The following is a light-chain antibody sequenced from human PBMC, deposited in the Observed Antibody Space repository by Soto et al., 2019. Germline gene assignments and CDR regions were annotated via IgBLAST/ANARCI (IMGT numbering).Light chain of an antibody. CDR3: SSYTTTSTLM. V-gene: IGLV2-14*01. CDR2: VVR. Sequence: QSVLTQPASVSGSPGQSITIACTGTNRDVGSYNLVSWYQQRPGEAPKLIISVVRNRPSGISYRFTGSKSGNTASLTISGLQAEDEADYYCSSYTTTSTLMFGGGTKLTVL. CDR1: NRDVGSYNL. J-gene: IGLJ3*02.